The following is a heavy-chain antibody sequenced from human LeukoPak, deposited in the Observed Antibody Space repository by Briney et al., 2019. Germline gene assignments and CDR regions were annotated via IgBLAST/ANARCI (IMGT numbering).Heavy chain of an antibody. D-gene: IGHD4-17*01. CDR2: ISSSSSYI. Sequence: GGSLRLSCAASGFTFSSYSMNWVRQAPGKGLEWVSSISSSSSYIYYADSVKGRFTISRDNSKNTLYLQMNSLRAEDTAVYYCASFGYGDYSLDYWGQGTLVTVSS. CDR3: ASFGYGDYSLDY. J-gene: IGHJ4*02. CDR1: GFTFSSYS. V-gene: IGHV3-21*04.